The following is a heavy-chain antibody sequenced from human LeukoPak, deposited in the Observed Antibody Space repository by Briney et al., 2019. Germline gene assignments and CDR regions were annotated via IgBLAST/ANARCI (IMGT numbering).Heavy chain of an antibody. J-gene: IGHJ4*02. V-gene: IGHV1-18*01. Sequence: GASVKVSCKASGYTFTSYGISWVRQAPGQGLEWMGWIGAYNGNTNYAQKLQGRVTMTTDTSTSTAYMELRSLRSDDTAMYYCARDRSPHYYDSSGFDYWGQGTLVTVSS. CDR1: GYTFTSYG. CDR3: ARDRSPHYYDSSGFDY. CDR2: IGAYNGNT. D-gene: IGHD3-22*01.